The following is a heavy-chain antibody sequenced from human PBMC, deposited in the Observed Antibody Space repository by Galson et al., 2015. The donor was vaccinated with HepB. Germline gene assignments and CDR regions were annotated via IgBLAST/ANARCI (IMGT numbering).Heavy chain of an antibody. J-gene: IGHJ6*03. CDR1: GLTFSSYS. CDR2: MSSSRSYI. Sequence: QRHPCAASGLTFSSYSMNWVRQAPGKGREWVSYMSSSRSYIYDADSVRGRFTISRDNAKNSLYLQMNSLRAEDTAVYYGARAMSSSSSAYYHYYMDVWGKGTTVTVSS. CDR3: ARAMSSSSSAYYHYYMDV. V-gene: IGHV3-21*01. D-gene: IGHD6-6*01.